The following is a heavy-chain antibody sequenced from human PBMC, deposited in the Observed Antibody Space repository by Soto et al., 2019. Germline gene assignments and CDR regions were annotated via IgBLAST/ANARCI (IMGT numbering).Heavy chain of an antibody. V-gene: IGHV4-61*01. CDR3: ARGRALGATPYY. D-gene: IGHD1-26*01. Sequence: PSETLSLTCTVSGGSVSSGSYYWSWIRQPPGKGLEWIGYIYYSGSTNYNPSLKSRVTISVDTSKNQFSLKLSSVTAADTAVYYCARGRALGATPYYWGQGTLVTVSS. J-gene: IGHJ4*02. CDR2: IYYSGST. CDR1: GGSVSSGSYY.